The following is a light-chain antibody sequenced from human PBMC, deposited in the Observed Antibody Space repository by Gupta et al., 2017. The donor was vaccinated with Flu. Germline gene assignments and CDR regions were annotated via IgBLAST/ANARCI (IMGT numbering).Light chain of an antibody. Sequence: GERATLSCRASQSVKNYLAWYQQKPGQAPRALIYDVSNRATGIPARFSGSGSGTDFTLIISSLEPEDFAVYYCQQRYSWPLTFGGGTKVEIK. CDR2: DVS. V-gene: IGKV3-11*01. J-gene: IGKJ4*01. CDR3: QQRYSWPLT. CDR1: QSVKNY.